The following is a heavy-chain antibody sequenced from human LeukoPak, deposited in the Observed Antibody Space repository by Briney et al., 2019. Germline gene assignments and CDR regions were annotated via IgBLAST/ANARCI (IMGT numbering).Heavy chain of an antibody. Sequence: SETLSLTCAVYGGSFSGYYWSWVRQPPGKGLEWIGEINHSGSTNYNPSLKSRVTISVDTSKNQFSLKLSSVTAADTAVYYCARGPVEMATNPFDYWGQGTLVTVSS. D-gene: IGHD5-24*01. V-gene: IGHV4-34*01. CDR3: ARGPVEMATNPFDY. CDR1: GGSFSGYY. CDR2: INHSGST. J-gene: IGHJ4*02.